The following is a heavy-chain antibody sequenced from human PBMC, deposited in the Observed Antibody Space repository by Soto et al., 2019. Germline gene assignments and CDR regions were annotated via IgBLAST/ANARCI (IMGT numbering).Heavy chain of an antibody. CDR1: GGSFSGYY. V-gene: IGHV4-34*01. CDR2: INHSGST. Sequence: AETLSLTCAVYGGSFSGYYWTWIRQPPGTGLEWIGEINHSGSTNYNPSLKSRVTISVDTSKNQFSLKLSSVTAADTAVYYCARAPAPLYSSTWHYFDHWGHGTLVTVPS. CDR3: ARAPAPLYSSTWHYFDH. J-gene: IGHJ4*01. D-gene: IGHD6-13*01.